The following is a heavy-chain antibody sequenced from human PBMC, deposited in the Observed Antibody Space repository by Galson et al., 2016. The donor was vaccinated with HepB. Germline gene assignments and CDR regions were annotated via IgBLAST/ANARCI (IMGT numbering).Heavy chain of an antibody. V-gene: IGHV5-51*01. CDR2: IYPGDSDT. D-gene: IGHD3-10*01. CDR1: GYKFTTYW. J-gene: IGHJ4*02. CDR3: ARQGPRAMVSAEPLDF. Sequence: QSGAEVKKVGESVKISCKGSGYKFTTYWIAWVRQVPGKGLEWLGIIYPGDSDTKYSPSLQGHVTISADKATTTAYLQWDSLKAADTAIYYCARQGPRAMVSAEPLDFRVQGALVTVSS.